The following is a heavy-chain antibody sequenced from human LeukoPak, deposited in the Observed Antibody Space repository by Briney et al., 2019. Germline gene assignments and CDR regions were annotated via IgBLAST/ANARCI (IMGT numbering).Heavy chain of an antibody. J-gene: IGHJ4*02. Sequence: GGSLRLSCAASGFTFSNYWMHWVRQAPGKGLVWVSRINSDGINTSYADSVKGRFTISRDNAKNTLNLQMNSLRAEDTAVYYCAKEHGGYYDSSGFDYWGQGTLVTVSS. D-gene: IGHD3-22*01. CDR2: INSDGINT. V-gene: IGHV3-74*01. CDR3: AKEHGGYYDSSGFDY. CDR1: GFTFSNYW.